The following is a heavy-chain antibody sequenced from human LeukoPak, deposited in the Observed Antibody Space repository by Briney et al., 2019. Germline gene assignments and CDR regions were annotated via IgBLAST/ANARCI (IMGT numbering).Heavy chain of an antibody. J-gene: IGHJ3*02. CDR1: TRSIISYY. Sequence: PSETLSLTCTVSTRSIISYYWSWIRQPPGKGPEWIGYIYYSGTTNYNPSLKSRVTMSVDTSKNQFSLKLSSVTAADTAVYYCARIRVNAFDIWGQGTMVTVSS. CDR2: IYYSGTT. CDR3: ARIRVNAFDI. D-gene: IGHD3-10*01. V-gene: IGHV4-59*01.